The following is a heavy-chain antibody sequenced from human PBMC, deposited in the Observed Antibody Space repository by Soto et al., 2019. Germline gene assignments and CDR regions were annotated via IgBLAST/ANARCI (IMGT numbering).Heavy chain of an antibody. CDR1: VFTLSDAW. Sequence: GSLRLSCAASVFTLSDAWMSWVRQAPGKGLDWVGRIKSKSDGGTTEYAAPVRGRFTISRDDSKNTLYLQMNSLKTEDTAVYYCTTDLWRIAVVVGSTGYFNPWGQGTPVTSPQ. CDR2: IKSKSDGGTT. J-gene: IGHJ5*02. D-gene: IGHD2-15*01. CDR3: TTDLWRIAVVVGSTGYFNP. V-gene: IGHV3-15*01.